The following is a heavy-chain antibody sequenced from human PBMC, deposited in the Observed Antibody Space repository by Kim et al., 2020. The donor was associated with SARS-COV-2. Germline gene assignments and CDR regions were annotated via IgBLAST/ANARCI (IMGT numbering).Heavy chain of an antibody. CDR2: IYYSGST. CDR1: GGSINSGGYY. CDR3: ASTACSGGSCYSRWYFDL. J-gene: IGHJ2*01. Sequence: SETLSLTCTVSGGSINSGGYYWSWIRQYPGKGLEWIGYIYYSGSTYYNPSLKSRVSISVDTSKNQFSLKLSSVTAAYTAVDYCASTACSGGSCYSRWYFDLWGHGSRVTVSS. V-gene: IGHV4-31*03. D-gene: IGHD2-15*01.